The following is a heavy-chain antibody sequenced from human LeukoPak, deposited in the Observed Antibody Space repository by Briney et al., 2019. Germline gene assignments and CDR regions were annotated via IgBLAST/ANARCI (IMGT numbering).Heavy chain of an antibody. V-gene: IGHV1-2*02. D-gene: IGHD6-13*01. J-gene: IGHJ5*02. CDR1: GYTFTGYY. CDR2: INPNSGGT. Sequence: ASVKVSCKASGYTFTGYYMHWVRQAPGQGLEWMGWINPNSGGTNYAQKFQGRVTMTRDTSISTAYMELRSLRSDDTAVYYCARAIYSSSWIINWFDPWGQGTLVTVSS. CDR3: ARAIYSSSWIINWFDP.